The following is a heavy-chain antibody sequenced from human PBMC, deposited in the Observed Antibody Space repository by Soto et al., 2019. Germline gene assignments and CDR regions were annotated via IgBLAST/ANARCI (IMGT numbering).Heavy chain of an antibody. CDR3: ARAAIRGELLEY. V-gene: IGHV3-66*01. Sequence: GGSLRLSCAVSGFTVSSNYMSWVRQAPGKGLEWVSVIYSGGSTYYADSVKGRFTISRDNSKNTLYLQMNSLRAEDTAVYYCARAAIRGELLEYWGQGTQVTVS. J-gene: IGHJ4*02. CDR1: GFTVSSNY. CDR2: IYSGGST. D-gene: IGHD1-7*01.